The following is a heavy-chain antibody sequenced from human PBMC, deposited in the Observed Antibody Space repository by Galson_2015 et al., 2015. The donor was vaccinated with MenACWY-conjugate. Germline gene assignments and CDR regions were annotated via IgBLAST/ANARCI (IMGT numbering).Heavy chain of an antibody. J-gene: IGHJ4*02. D-gene: IGHD3-22*01. CDR1: GYSFTSYW. CDR2: IYPGDSDT. V-gene: IGHV5-51*01. CDR3: AIHPYLGYYYDSSGHPD. Sequence: QSGAEVKKPGESLKISCKGSGYSFTSYWLGWVRQMPGKGLEWMGIIYPGDSDTRYSPSFQGQVTISADKSISTAYLQWSSLKASDTAMYYCAIHPYLGYYYDSSGHPDWGQGTLVTVSS.